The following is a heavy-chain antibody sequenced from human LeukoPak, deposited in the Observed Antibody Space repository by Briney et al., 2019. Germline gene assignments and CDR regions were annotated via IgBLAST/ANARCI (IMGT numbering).Heavy chain of an antibody. CDR1: GGAISSSNW. CDR2: IYHTGST. J-gene: IGHJ5*02. CDR3: ARVLDGGNSNWFDP. V-gene: IGHV4-4*02. Sequence: SGTLSLTCAVSGGAISSSNWWSWVRQPPGKGLEWIGEIYHTGSTNYNPSLKSRVTISVGKSKNQFSLRLSSVTAADTAVYYCARVLDGGNSNWFDPWGQGTLVTVSS. D-gene: IGHD4-23*01.